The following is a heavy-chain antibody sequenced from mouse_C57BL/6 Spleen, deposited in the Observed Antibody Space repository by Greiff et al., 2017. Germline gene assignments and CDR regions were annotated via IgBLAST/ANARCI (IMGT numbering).Heavy chain of an antibody. J-gene: IGHJ4*01. CDR3: ARSSYSNYGDAMDY. D-gene: IGHD2-5*01. CDR2: IDPSDSET. CDR1: GYTFTSYW. V-gene: IGHV1-52*01. Sequence: QVQLQQPGAELVRPGSSVKLSCKASGYTFTSYWMHWVKQRPKQGLEWIGNIDPSDSETHYNQKFKDKATLTVDKSSSTAYMQLSSLTSEDSAVYYCARSSYSNYGDAMDYWGQGTSVTVSS.